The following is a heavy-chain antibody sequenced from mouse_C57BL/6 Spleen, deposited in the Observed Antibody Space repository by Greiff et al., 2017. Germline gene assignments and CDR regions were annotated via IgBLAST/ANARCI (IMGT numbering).Heavy chain of an antibody. CDR2: ISSGSSTI. V-gene: IGHV5-17*01. CDR1: GFTFSDYG. CDR3: ARTTTVVPYWYFDV. Sequence: EVMLVESGGGLVKPGGSLKLSCAASGFTFSDYGMHWVRQAPEKGLEWVAYISSGSSTIYYADTVKGRFTLSRDNATNTLFLQLTILRSEDTAMYYCARTTTVVPYWYFDVWGTGTTVTVSS. J-gene: IGHJ1*03. D-gene: IGHD1-1*01.